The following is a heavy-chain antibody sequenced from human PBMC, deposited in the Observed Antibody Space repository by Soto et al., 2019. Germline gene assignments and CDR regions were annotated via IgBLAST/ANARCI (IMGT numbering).Heavy chain of an antibody. CDR1: GYTFTGYY. V-gene: IGHV1-2*04. J-gene: IGHJ4*02. D-gene: IGHD2-15*01. CDR3: ARDVGGSGGSCYLTGGPCWYFDY. Sequence: ASVKVSCKASGYTFTGYYMHWVRQAPGQGLEWMGWINPNSGGTNYAQKFQGWVTMTRDTSISTAYMELSRLRSDDTAVYYCARDVGGSGGSCYLTGGPCWYFDYWGQGTLVTVSS. CDR2: INPNSGGT.